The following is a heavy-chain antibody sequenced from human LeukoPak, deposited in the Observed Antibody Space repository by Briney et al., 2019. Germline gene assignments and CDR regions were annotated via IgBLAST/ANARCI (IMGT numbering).Heavy chain of an antibody. CDR1: GGSISSYY. CDR2: IYYSGST. J-gene: IGHJ5*01. V-gene: IGHV4-59*08. Sequence: PSETLSLACTVSGGSISSYYWSWIRQPPGKGLEWIGYIYYSGSTNYNPSLKSRVTISVDTSKNQFSLKLSSVTAADTAVYYCARRIPIGGTSTNWFDSWGQGTLVTVSS. D-gene: IGHD3-16*01. CDR3: ARRIPIGGTSTNWFDS.